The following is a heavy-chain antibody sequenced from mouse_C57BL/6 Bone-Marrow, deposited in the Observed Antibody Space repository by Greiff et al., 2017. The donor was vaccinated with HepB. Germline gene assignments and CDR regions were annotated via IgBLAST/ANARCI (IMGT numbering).Heavy chain of an antibody. J-gene: IGHJ2*01. CDR2: IYPGSGNT. CDR3: ASGTTAVDY. V-gene: IGHV1-76*01. D-gene: IGHD1-2*01. Sequence: VQVVESGAELVRPGASVKLSCKASGYTFTDYYINWVKQRPGQGLEWIARIYPGSGNTYYNEKFKGKATLTAEKSSSTAYMQLSSLTSEDSAVYFCASGTTAVDYWGQGTTLTVSS. CDR1: GYTFTDYY.